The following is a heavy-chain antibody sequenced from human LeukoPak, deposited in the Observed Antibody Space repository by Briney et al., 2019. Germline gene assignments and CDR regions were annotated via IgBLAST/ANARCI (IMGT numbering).Heavy chain of an antibody. D-gene: IGHD1-26*01. CDR3: ARRRDSGSLQHFDY. Sequence: GGSLRLSCATSGFTFTTFWMHWVRQAPGKGLVWVSRINHDGSSTNYADSVKGRFTISRDNAKNSLYLQMNSLRAEDTAVYYCARRRDSGSLQHFDYWGQGTLVTVSS. CDR1: GFTFTTFW. V-gene: IGHV3-74*01. J-gene: IGHJ4*02. CDR2: INHDGSST.